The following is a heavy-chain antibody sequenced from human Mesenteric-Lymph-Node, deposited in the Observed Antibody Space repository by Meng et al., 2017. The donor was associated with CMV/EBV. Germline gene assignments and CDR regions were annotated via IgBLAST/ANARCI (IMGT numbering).Heavy chain of an antibody. CDR1: FSSDA. CDR3: AKDVRTLGYCSSTSCHPLDY. Sequence: FSSDAMSWVRQAPGKGLEWVSAISGSGGSTYYADSVKGRFTISRDNSKNTLYLQMNSLRAEDTAVYYCAKDVRTLGYCSSTSCHPLDYWGQGTLVTVSS. D-gene: IGHD2-2*01. CDR2: ISGSGGST. V-gene: IGHV3-23*01. J-gene: IGHJ4*02.